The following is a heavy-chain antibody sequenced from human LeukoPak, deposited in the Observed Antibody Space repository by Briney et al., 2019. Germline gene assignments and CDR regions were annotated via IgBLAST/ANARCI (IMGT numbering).Heavy chain of an antibody. CDR1: GGSISSYY. V-gene: IGHV4-59*01. CDR2: IYNSGST. Sequence: SETLSLTCTVSGGSISSYYWSWIRQPPGKGLEWIAYIYNSGSTNYNPSLRSRVTISVDTSMNQFSLKLSSVTAADTAVYFCARGVRAGGYPYFDAWGQGTLVSVSS. CDR3: ARGVRAGGYPYFDA. J-gene: IGHJ4*02. D-gene: IGHD5-12*01.